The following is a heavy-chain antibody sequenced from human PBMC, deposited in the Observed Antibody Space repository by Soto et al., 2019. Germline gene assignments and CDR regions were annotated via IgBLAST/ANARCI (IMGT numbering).Heavy chain of an antibody. CDR2: IYYSGST. Sequence: SETLSLTCTVSGGSISTYYWSWIRQPPGKGLEWIAYIYYSGSTNYNPSLKSRVTISVDTSKNQFSLRLSSVTAAYTAVYYCAAQGPTYYYDSSDYYYVRWFDPWGQGTLVTVSS. CDR1: GGSISTYY. V-gene: IGHV4-59*01. D-gene: IGHD3-22*01. CDR3: AAQGPTYYYDSSDYYYVRWFDP. J-gene: IGHJ5*02.